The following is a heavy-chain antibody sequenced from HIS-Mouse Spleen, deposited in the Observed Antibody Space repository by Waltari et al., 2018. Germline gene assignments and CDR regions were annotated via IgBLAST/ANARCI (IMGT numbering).Heavy chain of an antibody. CDR3: AREIPYSSSWYDWYFDL. D-gene: IGHD6-13*01. J-gene: IGHJ2*01. CDR2: IYYSGST. Sequence: QLQLQESGPGLVKPSETLSLTCTVSGSPISSSSYYWGRIRQPPGKGLEWIGSIYYSGSTYYNPSLKSRVTISVDTSKNQFSRKLSSVTAADTAVYYCAREIPYSSSWYDWYFDLWGRGTLVTVSS. CDR1: GSPISSSSYY. V-gene: IGHV4-39*07.